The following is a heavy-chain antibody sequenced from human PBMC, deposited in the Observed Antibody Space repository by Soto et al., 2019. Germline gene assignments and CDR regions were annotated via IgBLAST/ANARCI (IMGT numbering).Heavy chain of an antibody. J-gene: IGHJ5*02. CDR1: GSTFSGSD. V-gene: IGHV3-73*02. D-gene: IGHD3-22*01. CDR3: TMVTTIVVWPAFEP. Sequence: EVQLVESGGGLVQPGGSLKLSCVASGSTFSGSDIHWVRQASGKGLEWVGRIRSKGDNYATAYAASVKGRFTTSRDDSKHSAYLQMNSLKIEDTAMYFCTMVTTIVVWPAFEPWGQGTLVTVSS. CDR2: IRSKGDNYAT.